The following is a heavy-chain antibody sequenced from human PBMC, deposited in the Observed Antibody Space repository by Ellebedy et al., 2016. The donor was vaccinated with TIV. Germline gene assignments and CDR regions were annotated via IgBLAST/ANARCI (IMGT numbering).Heavy chain of an antibody. V-gene: IGHV4-39*07. J-gene: IGHJ3*02. CDR1: GDSISSSSYY. CDR3: ARESRAYDAFDI. CDR2: IYYSGST. Sequence: SETLSLTCTVSGDSISSSSYYWGWIRQPPGKGLEWIGSIYYSGSTYYNPSLKSRVTISVDTSKNQFSLKLSSVTAADTAVYYCARESRAYDAFDIWGQGTMVTVSS. D-gene: IGHD2-2*01.